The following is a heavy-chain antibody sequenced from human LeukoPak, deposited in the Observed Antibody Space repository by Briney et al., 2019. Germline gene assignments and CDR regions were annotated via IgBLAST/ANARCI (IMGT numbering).Heavy chain of an antibody. V-gene: IGHV4-39*01. CDR1: GGSISSSSYY. D-gene: IGHD3-22*01. J-gene: IGHJ4*02. CDR3: ARHVDFDNDYDRSGYYSSTIDY. CDR2: IYYSGST. Sequence: ASETLSLTCTVSGGSISSSSYYWGWIRQPPGKGLEWIGSIYYSGSTYYNPSLKSRVTISVDTSKNQFSLKLSSVTAADTAVYYCARHVDFDNDYDRSGYYSSTIDYWGQGTLVTVSS.